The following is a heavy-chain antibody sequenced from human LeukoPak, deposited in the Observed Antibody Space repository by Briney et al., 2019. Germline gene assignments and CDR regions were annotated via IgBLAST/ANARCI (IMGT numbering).Heavy chain of an antibody. CDR3: ARGPKSGSSDY. J-gene: IGHJ4*02. D-gene: IGHD3-10*01. V-gene: IGHV4-59*01. CDR1: GGSISSYY. CDR2: IYYSGST. Sequence: SETLSLTCTVSGGSISSYYWSWIRQPPGKGLEWIGYIYYSGSTNYNPSLKSRVTISVDTSKNQFSLKLSSVTAADTAVYYCARGPKSGSSDYWGQGTLVTVSS.